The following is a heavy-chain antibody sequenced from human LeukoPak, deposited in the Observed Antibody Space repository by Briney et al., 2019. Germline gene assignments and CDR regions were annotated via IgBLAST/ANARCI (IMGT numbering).Heavy chain of an antibody. J-gene: IGHJ3*02. CDR2: ISSSGSTI. D-gene: IGHD1-26*01. V-gene: IGHV3-48*03. CDR3: AREKVGDAFDI. CDR1: GFTFSSYE. Sequence: GGSLRLSCAASGFTFSSYEMNWVRQAPGKGLEWVSYISSSGSTIYYADSVKGRFTISRDDAKNSLYLQMNSLRAEDTAVYYCAREKVGDAFDIWGQGTMVTVSS.